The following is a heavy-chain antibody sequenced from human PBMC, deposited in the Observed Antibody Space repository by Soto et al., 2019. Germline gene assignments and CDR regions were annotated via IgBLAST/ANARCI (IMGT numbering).Heavy chain of an antibody. V-gene: IGHV3-53*02. D-gene: IGHD3-10*01. J-gene: IGHJ4*02. CDR3: ARVRRGYYGSGSDYFDY. Sequence: EVQLVETGGGLIQPGGSLRLSCAASGFIVSSNYMSWVRQAPGKGLEWVSVFYSGGRTYYAASVKGRFTISRDTSKNTLYLQMNGLRAEDTAVYYCARVRRGYYGSGSDYFDYWGRGTLVTVSS. CDR1: GFIVSSNY. CDR2: FYSGGRT.